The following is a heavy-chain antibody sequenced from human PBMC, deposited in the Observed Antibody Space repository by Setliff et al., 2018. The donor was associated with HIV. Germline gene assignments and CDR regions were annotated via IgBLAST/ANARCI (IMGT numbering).Heavy chain of an antibody. CDR3: ARTHPGDLLPED. Sequence: GASVKVSCKASGYTFKYYDMCWVRQAPGQGLEWLGWIGVVTLDTKYAEKFQGRLTLTTDTTTNTGYMELRNLRSDDTAVYYCARTHPGDLLPEDWGQGTLVTVSS. V-gene: IGHV1-18*01. D-gene: IGHD7-27*01. J-gene: IGHJ4*01. CDR2: IGVVTLDT. CDR1: GYTFKYYD.